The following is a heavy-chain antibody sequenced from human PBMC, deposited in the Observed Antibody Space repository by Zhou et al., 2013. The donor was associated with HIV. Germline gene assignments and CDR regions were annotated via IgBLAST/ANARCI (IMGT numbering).Heavy chain of an antibody. CDR3: MRRGLCDHCDEFTFQH. CDR2: INPYAGAV. D-gene: IGHD2-21*01. Sequence: QVRLVQSGTVMKKPGSSVKISCEASGYTFINYFIHWVRHVPGKGFEWMGWINPYAGAVNYAWNFQGRVTLTRKSFDTDTGTAYMELNGLTSADTAVYYCMRRGLCDHCDEFTFQHWGQGTLVIVSS. V-gene: IGHV1-2*02. CDR1: GYTFINYF. J-gene: IGHJ1*01.